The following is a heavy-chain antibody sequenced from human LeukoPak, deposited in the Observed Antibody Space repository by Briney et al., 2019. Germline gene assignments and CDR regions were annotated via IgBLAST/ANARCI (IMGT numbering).Heavy chain of an antibody. D-gene: IGHD6-13*01. CDR3: ARDLRSSWYDIMYYFDY. Sequence: GGSLRLSCAASGFTFSDHYMDWVRQAPGKGLEWVANIKQDGSEKYYVDSVKGRFTISRDNAKNSLYLQMNSLRAEDTAVYYCARDLRSSWYDIMYYFDYWGQGTLVTVSS. CDR1: GFTFSDHY. J-gene: IGHJ4*02. V-gene: IGHV3-7*01. CDR2: IKQDGSEK.